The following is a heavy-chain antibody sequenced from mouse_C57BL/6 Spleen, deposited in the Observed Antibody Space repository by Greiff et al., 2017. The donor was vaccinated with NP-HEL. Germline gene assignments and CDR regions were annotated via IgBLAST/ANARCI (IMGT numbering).Heavy chain of an antibody. Sequence: VQLQQSGPSLVRPSQTLSLTCTVTGFSINSDCFWIWIRQFPGNKLEYIGDTYYSGNTYYNPSLESPTYITRDQSKNQFSLKLSSVTTEDTATYYCARGRYYGSSGEDTHWYFDVWGTGTTVTVSS. D-gene: IGHD1-1*01. J-gene: IGHJ1*03. CDR2: TYYSGNT. CDR3: ARGRYYGSSGEDTHWYFDV. CDR1: GFSINSDCF. V-gene: IGHV3-3*01.